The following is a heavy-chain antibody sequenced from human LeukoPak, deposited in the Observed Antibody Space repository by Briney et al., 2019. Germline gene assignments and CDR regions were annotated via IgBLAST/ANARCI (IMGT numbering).Heavy chain of an antibody. CDR2: ISSGGTTT. J-gene: IGHJ6*02. Sequence: PGGSRRLSCAAYGFTFSSYEMNWVRQAPGKGLEWVSYISSGGTTTYYADSVKGRFTISRDNAKNSMYLQMNSLRAEDTAVYYCARGRGNGDCYCAMGVWGQGSTVTVSS. V-gene: IGHV3-48*03. CDR3: ARGRGNGDCYCAMGV. CDR1: GFTFSSYE. D-gene: IGHD4-23*01.